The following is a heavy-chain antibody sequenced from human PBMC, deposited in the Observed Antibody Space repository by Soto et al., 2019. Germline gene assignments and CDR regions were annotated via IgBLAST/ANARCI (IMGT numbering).Heavy chain of an antibody. D-gene: IGHD2-21*02. CDR3: ARDARGNSYYYYGMDV. J-gene: IGHJ6*02. V-gene: IGHV4-31*03. Sequence: KPSETLSLTCTVSGGSISSGGYYWSWIRQHPGKGLEWIGYIYYSGSTYYNPSLKSRVTISVDTSKNQFSLKLSSVTAADTAVYYCARDARGNSYYYYGMDVWGQGTTVTVSS. CDR1: GGSISSGGYY. CDR2: IYYSGST.